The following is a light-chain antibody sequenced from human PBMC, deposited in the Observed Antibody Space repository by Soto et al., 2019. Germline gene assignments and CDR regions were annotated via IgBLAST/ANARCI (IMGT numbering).Light chain of an antibody. Sequence: EIVLTQSPATLSLSPGEGATLSCRASQSVSSYLAWYQQKPGQAPRLLIYDASNGATGIPARFSGSGSGTDITLTISSLEPEDFAVYYCQQRSYWLTFGGGTKVDIK. CDR2: DAS. V-gene: IGKV3-11*01. CDR3: QQRSYWLT. CDR1: QSVSSY. J-gene: IGKJ4*01.